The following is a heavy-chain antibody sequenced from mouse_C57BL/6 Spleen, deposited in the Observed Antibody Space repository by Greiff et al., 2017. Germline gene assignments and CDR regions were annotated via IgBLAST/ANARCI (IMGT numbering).Heavy chain of an antibody. Sequence: EVKLMESGPGLVKPSQSLSLSCSVSGYSITSGYYWNWIRQFPGNNLEWMGYISYDGSNNYNPSLKNRISITLDKSTNQFVLKLNSVTTEDKATYYCARGEYYGSSFAMDYWGQGTSVTVSS. CDR3: ARGEYYGSSFAMDY. CDR1: GYSITSGYY. J-gene: IGHJ4*01. CDR2: ISYDGSN. V-gene: IGHV3-6*01. D-gene: IGHD1-1*01.